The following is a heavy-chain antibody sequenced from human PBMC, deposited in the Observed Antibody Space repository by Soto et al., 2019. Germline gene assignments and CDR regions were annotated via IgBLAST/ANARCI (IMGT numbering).Heavy chain of an antibody. CDR3: ARLPSIINYPMDV. CDR2: IYYSGRT. D-gene: IGHD3-10*01. J-gene: IGHJ6*02. CDR1: GGSINSGGYY. V-gene: IGHV4-31*03. Sequence: QVQLQESGPGLVKPSQTLSLTCTVSGGSINSGGYYWTWIRQHPGQGLEWIGYIYYSGRTYYNPSLEXRSSLSVDTSKNQFALKIHSVTAADTAVYFCARLPSIINYPMDVWGPGTTVTVSS.